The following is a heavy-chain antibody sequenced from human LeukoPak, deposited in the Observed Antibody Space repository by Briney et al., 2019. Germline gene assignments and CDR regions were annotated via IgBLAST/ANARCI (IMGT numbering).Heavy chain of an antibody. V-gene: IGHV3-64*02. CDR1: GFTFTNHP. Sequence: PGGSLRLSCAASGFTFTNHPMHWVRQASGKRLEYVSAISPSGDWTWYADSVKGRFTISRDNSKNTMYLQMGSLRPEDMGVYYCARAFRPGSYPHGFFDFWGRGTTVTVSS. D-gene: IGHD3/OR15-3a*01. CDR2: ISPSGDWT. CDR3: ARAFRPGSYPHGFFDF. J-gene: IGHJ6*02.